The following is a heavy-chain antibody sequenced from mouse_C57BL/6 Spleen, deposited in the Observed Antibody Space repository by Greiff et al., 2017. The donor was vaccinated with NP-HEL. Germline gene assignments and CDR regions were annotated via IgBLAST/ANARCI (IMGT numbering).Heavy chain of an antibody. V-gene: IGHV1-69*01. J-gene: IGHJ1*03. Sequence: QVQLKQPGAELVMPGASVKLSCKASGYTFTSYWMHWVKQRPGQGLEWIGEIDPSDSYTNYNQKFKGKSTLTVDKSSSTAYMQLSSLTSEDSAVYYCAIYYGYDRYFDVWGTGTTVTVSS. CDR2: IDPSDSYT. D-gene: IGHD2-2*01. CDR3: AIYYGYDRYFDV. CDR1: GYTFTSYW.